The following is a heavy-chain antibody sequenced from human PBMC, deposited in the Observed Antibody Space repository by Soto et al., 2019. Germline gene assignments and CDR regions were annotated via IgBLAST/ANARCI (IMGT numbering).Heavy chain of an antibody. CDR3: ARGTSLNCSGGSCYSPHFDY. CDR1: GYTFTSYD. CDR2: MNPNSGNT. J-gene: IGHJ4*02. Sequence: ASVKVSCKASGYTFTSYDINWVRQATGQGLEWMGWMNPNSGNTGYAQKFQGRVTMTRNTSISTAYMELSGLRSEDTAVYYCARGTSLNCSGGSCYSPHFDYWGQGTLVTVSS. D-gene: IGHD2-15*01. V-gene: IGHV1-8*01.